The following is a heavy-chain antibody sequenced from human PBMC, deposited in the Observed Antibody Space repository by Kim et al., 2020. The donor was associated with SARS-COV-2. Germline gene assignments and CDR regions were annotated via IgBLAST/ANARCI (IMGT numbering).Heavy chain of an antibody. D-gene: IGHD2-2*01. CDR1: GFNFSDHW. Sequence: GGSLRLSCTASGFNFSDHWMHWVRQAPGTGPVWVSCIGGDGSTTNYADSVRGRFTVSRDNARNTLYLQMNSLRVEDTAVYYCVSSPGPWGQGTLVPVSS. CDR2: IGGDGSTT. V-gene: IGHV3-74*01. J-gene: IGHJ5*02. CDR3: VSSPGP.